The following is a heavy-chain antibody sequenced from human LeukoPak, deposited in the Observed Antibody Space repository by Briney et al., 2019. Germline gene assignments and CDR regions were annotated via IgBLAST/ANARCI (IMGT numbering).Heavy chain of an antibody. CDR1: GYTFTSYG. Sequence: GASVKVSCKASGYTFTSYGISWVLQAPGQGLEWMGWISAYNGNTNYAQKLQGRVTMTTDTSTSTAYMELRSLRSDDTAVYYCASSYCSSTSCSPDYMDVWGKGTTVTVSS. V-gene: IGHV1-18*01. D-gene: IGHD2-2*01. CDR3: ASSYCSSTSCSPDYMDV. CDR2: ISAYNGNT. J-gene: IGHJ6*03.